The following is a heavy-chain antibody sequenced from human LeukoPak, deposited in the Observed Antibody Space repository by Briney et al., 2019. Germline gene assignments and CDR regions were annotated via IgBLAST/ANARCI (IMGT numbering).Heavy chain of an antibody. D-gene: IGHD1-1*01. V-gene: IGHV3-21*01. CDR1: GFTFSSYS. CDR3: ARFMEDASNDAFDI. Sequence: NPGGSLRLSCAASGFTFSSYSMNWVRQAPGKGLEWVSSISSSSSYIYYADSVKGRFTISRDNAKNSLYLQMNSLRAEDTAVYYCARFMEDASNDAFDIWGQGTMVTVSS. CDR2: ISSSSSYI. J-gene: IGHJ3*02.